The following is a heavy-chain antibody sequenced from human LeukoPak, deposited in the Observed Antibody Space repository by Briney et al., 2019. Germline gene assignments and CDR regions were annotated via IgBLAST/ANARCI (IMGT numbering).Heavy chain of an antibody. CDR1: GLTFSNYW. CDR2: IKQDGSEK. CDR3: AREGSFYRY. J-gene: IGHJ4*02. Sequence: GGSLRLSCAASGLTFSNYWMSWVRQAPGKGLEWVANIKQDGSEKYYVDSVKGRFTISRDNAKNSLSLQMNSLRAEDTAVYYCAREGSFYRYWGQGTLVTVSS. V-gene: IGHV3-7*04. D-gene: IGHD3-3*01.